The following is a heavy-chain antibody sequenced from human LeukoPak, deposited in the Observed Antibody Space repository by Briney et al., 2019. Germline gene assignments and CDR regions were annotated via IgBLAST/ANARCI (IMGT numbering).Heavy chain of an antibody. CDR2: ISAYNGNT. Sequence: GASVKVSCKASGYTFTSYGISWVRQAPGQGLEWMGWISAYNGNTNYAQKLQGRVTMTTDTSTSTAYMELRSLRSDDTAVYYCARAPPESDCGGDCYHILGWGLDPWGQGTLVTVSS. V-gene: IGHV1-18*01. CDR1: GYTFTSYG. CDR3: ARAPPESDCGGDCYHILGWGLDP. J-gene: IGHJ5*02. D-gene: IGHD2-21*02.